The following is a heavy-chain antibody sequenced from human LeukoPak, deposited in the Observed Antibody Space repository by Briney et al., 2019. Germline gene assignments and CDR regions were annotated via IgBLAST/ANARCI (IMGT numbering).Heavy chain of an antibody. Sequence: LGASVKVSCKASGDTFTSYGISWVRQAPGQGLEWMGWISAYNGNTNYAQKLQGRVTMTTDTSTSTAYMELSSLRSEDTAVYYCARVHIVVVPAAIRAASGWFDPWGQGTLVTVPS. J-gene: IGHJ5*02. V-gene: IGHV1-18*01. D-gene: IGHD2-2*01. CDR2: ISAYNGNT. CDR1: GDTFTSYG. CDR3: ARVHIVVVPAAIRAASGWFDP.